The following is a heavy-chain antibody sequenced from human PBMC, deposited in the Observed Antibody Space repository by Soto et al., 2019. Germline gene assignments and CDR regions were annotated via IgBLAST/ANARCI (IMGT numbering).Heavy chain of an antibody. CDR1: GGSISSGGYY. Sequence: SETLSLTCTVSGGSISSGGYYWTWIRQHPGKGLEWIGYIYYSGSTYYNPSLKSRVTISVDTSKNQFSLKLSSVTAADTAVYYCARHLPIGAAAGTDLFSNWFDPWGQGTLVTVSS. J-gene: IGHJ5*02. CDR2: IYYSGST. CDR3: ARHLPIGAAAGTDLFSNWFDP. D-gene: IGHD6-13*01. V-gene: IGHV4-31*03.